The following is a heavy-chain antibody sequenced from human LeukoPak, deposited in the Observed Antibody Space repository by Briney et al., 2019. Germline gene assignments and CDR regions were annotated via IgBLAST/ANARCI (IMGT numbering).Heavy chain of an antibody. Sequence: KPSETLSLTCTVSGGSISGYYWSWIRQPPGKGLEWIGYIYYSGSTNYNPSLKSRVTISVDTSKNQFSLKLSSVTAADTAVYYCARGREWEPKVLDYWGQGTLVTVSS. CDR1: GGSISGYY. V-gene: IGHV4-59*01. D-gene: IGHD1-26*01. CDR3: ARGREWEPKVLDY. CDR2: IYYSGST. J-gene: IGHJ4*02.